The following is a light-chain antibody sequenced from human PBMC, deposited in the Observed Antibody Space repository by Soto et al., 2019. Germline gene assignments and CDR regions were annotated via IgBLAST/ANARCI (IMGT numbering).Light chain of an antibody. V-gene: IGKV3-20*01. CDR2: GAS. J-gene: IGKJ4*01. CDR3: QQYGSPLT. Sequence: FVLTQSPGTLSLSPGERATLSCRASQSVSSSYLAWYQQKPGQAPRLLIYGASSRATGIPDRFSGSGSGTDFTLTISRLEPEDFAVYYCQQYGSPLTFGGG. CDR1: QSVSSSY.